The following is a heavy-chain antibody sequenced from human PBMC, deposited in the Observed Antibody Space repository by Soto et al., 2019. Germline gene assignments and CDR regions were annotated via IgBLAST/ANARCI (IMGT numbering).Heavy chain of an antibody. CDR1: GIACRNYG. CDR2: ISDDGSYK. Sequence: QVQLVESGGGVVQPGRSLRLSCAASGIACRNYGMHWVRQAPGRGLEWVAVISDDGSYKNTADSVKGRFTISRDNSKNTLYLQMNSLRAEDTGVYYCAKDRGQVRRYFGDVTDVWGQGTTVTVSS. CDR3: AKDRGQVRRYFGDVTDV. D-gene: IGHD3-9*01. J-gene: IGHJ6*02. V-gene: IGHV3-30*18.